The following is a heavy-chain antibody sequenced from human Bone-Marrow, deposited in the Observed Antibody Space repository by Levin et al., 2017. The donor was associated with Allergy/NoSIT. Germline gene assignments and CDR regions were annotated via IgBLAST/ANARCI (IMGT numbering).Heavy chain of an antibody. J-gene: IGHJ4*02. V-gene: IGHV3-48*02. D-gene: IGHD5-18*01. Sequence: QAGGSLRLSCAASGFTFSSYSMNWVRQAPGKGLEWVSSISSSSIYYADSVKGRFTISRDNAENSLYLQMTSLRDEDTAVYFCARRVDAAMVDWGQGTLVTVSS. CDR3: ARRVDAAMVD. CDR2: ISSSSI. CDR1: GFTFSSYS.